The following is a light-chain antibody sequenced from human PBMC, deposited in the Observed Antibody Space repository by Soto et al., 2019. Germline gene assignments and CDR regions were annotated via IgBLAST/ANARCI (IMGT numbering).Light chain of an antibody. J-gene: IGKJ1*01. CDR2: AIS. V-gene: IGKV3D-20*02. CDR1: QSITSNY. Sequence: EIVLTQSPGTLSLSPGESAALSCRASQSITSNYLVWSRQKPGQAPRLLIYAISSRAAGIPDRFSGSGSGTDFALTITRLEPEDSAVDYGQQHSDSQWKIGQGNSVV. CDR3: QQHSDSQWK.